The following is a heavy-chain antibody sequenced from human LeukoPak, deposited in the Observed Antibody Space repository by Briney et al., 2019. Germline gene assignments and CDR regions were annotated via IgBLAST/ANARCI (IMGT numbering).Heavy chain of an antibody. Sequence: SETLSLTCAVYGGSFSGYYWSWIRQPPGKGLEWIGEINHSGSTNYNPSLKSRVTISVDTSKNQFSLKLSSVTAADTAIYYCARGSGAADYWGQGTLVTVSS. CDR2: INHSGST. CDR3: ARGSGAADY. J-gene: IGHJ4*02. V-gene: IGHV4-34*01. CDR1: GGSFSGYY. D-gene: IGHD3-10*01.